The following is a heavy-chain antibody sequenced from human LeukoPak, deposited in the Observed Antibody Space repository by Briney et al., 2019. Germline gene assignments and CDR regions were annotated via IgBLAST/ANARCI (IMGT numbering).Heavy chain of an antibody. Sequence: GGSLRLSCAASGFTVSSNYMSWVRQAPGRGLEWVSVIYSGGTTYYADSVKGRFTISRDNSKNTLYLQMNSLRAEDTAVYYCARGGSSGYYYGPLDYWGQGTLVTVSS. CDR1: GFTVSSNY. J-gene: IGHJ4*02. D-gene: IGHD3-22*01. CDR2: IYSGGTT. CDR3: ARGGSSGYYYGPLDY. V-gene: IGHV3-53*01.